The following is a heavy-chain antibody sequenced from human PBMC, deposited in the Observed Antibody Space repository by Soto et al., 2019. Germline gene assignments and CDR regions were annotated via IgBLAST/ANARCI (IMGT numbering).Heavy chain of an antibody. D-gene: IGHD3-22*01. CDR1: GGSISCGDYY. Sequence: SETLSLTCTVSGGSISCGDYYWSWIRQPPGKGLEWIGYLYYSGSTYYNPSLKSRVTISVDTSKNQFSLKLSSVTAADTAVYYCARSTMIVVVTPSWFDPWGQATLVTVS. CDR3: ARSTMIVVVTPSWFDP. J-gene: IGHJ5*02. CDR2: LYYSGST. V-gene: IGHV4-30-4*01.